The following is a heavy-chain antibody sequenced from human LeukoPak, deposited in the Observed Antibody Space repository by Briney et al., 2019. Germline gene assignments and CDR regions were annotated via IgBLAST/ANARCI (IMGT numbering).Heavy chain of an antibody. J-gene: IGHJ2*01. D-gene: IGHD5-24*01. CDR1: ADSISNSH. CDR2: IYTSGST. CDR3: AKEAPMATNNSYFDL. V-gene: IGHV4-4*07. Sequence: PSESLSLTCTVSADSISNSHWSWIRQSAGKGLEWIGRIYTSGSTNYNPSLKSRVTMSVDTSKNQFSLVLTSVTAADTAVYFCAKEAPMATNNSYFDLWGRGTLVTASS.